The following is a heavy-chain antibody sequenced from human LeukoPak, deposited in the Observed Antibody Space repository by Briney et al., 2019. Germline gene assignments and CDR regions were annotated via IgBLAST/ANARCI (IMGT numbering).Heavy chain of an antibody. CDR3: ARTTEGGYTYDYFYYYYMDV. CDR2: TYYSGST. V-gene: IGHV4-59*11. J-gene: IGHJ6*03. D-gene: IGHD5-18*01. Sequence: PSETLSLTCSVSGDSISMHYWSWIRQPPGKGLEWIGYTYYSGSTNYNPSLKSRVTISVDMSKNQFSLKLSSVTAADTAVYYCARTTEGGYTYDYFYYYYMDVWGKGTTVTISS. CDR1: GDSISMHY.